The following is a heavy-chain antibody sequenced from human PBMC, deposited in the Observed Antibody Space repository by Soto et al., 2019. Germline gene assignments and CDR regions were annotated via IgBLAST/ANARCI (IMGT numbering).Heavy chain of an antibody. J-gene: IGHJ4*02. CDR3: AREGSTTYRRYYFDY. D-gene: IGHD2-15*01. V-gene: IGHV1-3*01. Sequence: QVQLVQSGAEVKKPGASVKASCKASGYTFTSYAMHWVRQAPGQRLEWMGWINAGNGNTKYSQKFQGRVTITRDTSASTAYMELSSLRSEDTAVYYCAREGSTTYRRYYFDYWGQGTLVTVSS. CDR1: GYTFTSYA. CDR2: INAGNGNT.